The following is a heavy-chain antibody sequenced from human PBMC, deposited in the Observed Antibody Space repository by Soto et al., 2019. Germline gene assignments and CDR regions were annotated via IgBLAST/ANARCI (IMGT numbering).Heavy chain of an antibody. CDR2: INTDGSTT. D-gene: IGHD3-16*01. CDR1: GFTFSTYW. Sequence: EVQLVESGGGLVQPGGSLRLSCVASGFTFSTYWMHWVRQVPGKGLVWVSRINTDGSTTTSADSVKGRFTISRDNAKNTLFLQMDSLRAEDTAVYYCARACIIEFGYFDLWGRGTLVTASS. J-gene: IGHJ2*01. V-gene: IGHV3-74*01. CDR3: ARACIIEFGYFDL.